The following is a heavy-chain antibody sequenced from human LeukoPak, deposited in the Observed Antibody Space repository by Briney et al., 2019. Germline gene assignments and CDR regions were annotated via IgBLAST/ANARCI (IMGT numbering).Heavy chain of an antibody. J-gene: IGHJ6*02. Sequence: ASVNVSCKASGYTFTSYYMHWVRQAPGQGLEWMGIINPSGASTSYAQKFQGRVTMTRDTSTSTVYMDLSSLRSEDTAVYYCAGVGRKTREVYHLAVWGQGTTVTVSS. V-gene: IGHV1-46*01. D-gene: IGHD5/OR15-5a*01. CDR1: GYTFTSYY. CDR3: AGVGRKTREVYHLAV. CDR2: INPSGAST.